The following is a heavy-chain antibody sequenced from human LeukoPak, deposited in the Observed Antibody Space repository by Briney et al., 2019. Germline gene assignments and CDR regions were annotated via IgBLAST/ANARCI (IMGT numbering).Heavy chain of an antibody. CDR2: ISGSGGST. J-gene: IGHJ4*02. CDR1: GFTFSSYA. D-gene: IGHD6-19*01. V-gene: IGHV3-23*01. CDR3: AKSSTHLSSPSTYIDGYSSGWYYFDY. Sequence: TGGSLRLSCAASGFTFSSYAMSWVRQAPGKGLEWVSAISGSGGSTYYADSVKGRFTISRDNSKNTLYLQMNSLRAEDTAVYYCAKSSTHLSSPSTYIDGYSSGWYYFDYWGQGTLVTVSS.